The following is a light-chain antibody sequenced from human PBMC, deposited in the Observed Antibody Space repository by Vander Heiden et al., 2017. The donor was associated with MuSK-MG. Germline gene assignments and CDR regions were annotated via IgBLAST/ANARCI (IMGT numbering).Light chain of an antibody. CDR3: QQGDNLPQCT. CDR1: QDINKY. J-gene: IGKJ2*02. V-gene: IGKV1-33*01. CDR2: DAS. Sequence: DIQMTQSPSSLSASVGDTVTITCQASQDINKYLNWYQQRPGKAPKLLISDASNVETGVPSRFSGSGSGTKYTFTISSLQPEDFATYFCQQGDNLPQCTFGPGTKLEIK.